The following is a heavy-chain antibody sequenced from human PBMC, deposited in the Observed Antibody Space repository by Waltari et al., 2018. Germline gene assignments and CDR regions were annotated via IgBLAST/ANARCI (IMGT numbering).Heavy chain of an antibody. V-gene: IGHV3-23*01. D-gene: IGHD3-22*01. CDR2: ISGSGGGT. Sequence: EVQLLESGGGLVQSGGSLRLSFAASGFTFNNYAMGWVRQAPGKGLEWVSTISGSGGGTYSADSVKGRFTISRDNSKNTLYLQMNSLRPEDTAVYYCAKGYFYDTSTTFDYWGQGTLVTVSS. CDR1: GFTFNNYA. CDR3: AKGYFYDTSTTFDY. J-gene: IGHJ4*02.